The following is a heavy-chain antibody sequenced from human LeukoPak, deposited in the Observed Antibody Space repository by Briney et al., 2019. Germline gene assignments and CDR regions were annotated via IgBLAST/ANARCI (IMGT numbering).Heavy chain of an antibody. D-gene: IGHD5-18*01. V-gene: IGHV1-2*02. J-gene: IGHJ4*02. CDR2: INPNSGGT. CDR1: GYTFTGYY. CDR3: ARDVDTAMVSRFDY. Sequence: VASVKVSCKASGYTFTGYYMHWVRQAPGQGLEWMGWINPNSGGTNYAQKFQGRVTMTRDTSISTAYMELSRLRSDDTAVYYCARDVDTAMVSRFDYWGQGTLVTVSS.